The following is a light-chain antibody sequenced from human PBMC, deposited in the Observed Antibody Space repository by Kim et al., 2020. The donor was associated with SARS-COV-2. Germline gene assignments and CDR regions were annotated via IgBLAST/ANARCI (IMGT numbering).Light chain of an antibody. CDR1: QSVSSN. V-gene: IGKV3-15*01. J-gene: IGKJ1*01. CDR2: GAS. Sequence: SLAPGERATLSCRASQSVSSNIAWYQQKPGQAPRLLMYGASTRATGIPARFSGSGSETEFTLTISSLQSEDFAVYYCQQYKDWPRTFGQGTKVDIK. CDR3: QQYKDWPRT.